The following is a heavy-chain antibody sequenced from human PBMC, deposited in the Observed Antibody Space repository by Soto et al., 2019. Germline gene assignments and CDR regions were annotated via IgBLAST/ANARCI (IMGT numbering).Heavy chain of an antibody. CDR3: ASSKGDYYDSSGYYPFYSYYGMDV. Sequence: SSGTLSLTCTVSVGSISCRSFYWGWLRQHQGKGLEWIGSIYYSGSTYYNPSLKSRVTISVDTSKNQFSLKLSSVTAADTAVYYCASSKGDYYDSSGYYPFYSYYGMDVWGQGTTLT. V-gene: IGHV4-39*01. J-gene: IGHJ6*02. CDR1: VGSISCRSFY. D-gene: IGHD3-22*01. CDR2: IYYSGST.